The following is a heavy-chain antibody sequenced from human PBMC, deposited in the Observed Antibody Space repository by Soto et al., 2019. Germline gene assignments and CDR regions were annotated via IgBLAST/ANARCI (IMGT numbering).Heavy chain of an antibody. V-gene: IGHV1-46*01. J-gene: IGHJ3*02. CDR1: GYSFTSQY. Sequence: QVQLVQSGAEVKKPGASVKISCKASGYSFTSQYVHWVRQAPGQGLEWMGIINPNGGSTTYAQKFRGRGAMTREPSTSTIYMERSSLTSEDPAVYYGGREQGLGPGGGGTEPLDIWGQGTMVTVAS. D-gene: IGHD6-25*01. CDR2: INPNGGST. CDR3: GREQGLGPGGGGTEPLDI.